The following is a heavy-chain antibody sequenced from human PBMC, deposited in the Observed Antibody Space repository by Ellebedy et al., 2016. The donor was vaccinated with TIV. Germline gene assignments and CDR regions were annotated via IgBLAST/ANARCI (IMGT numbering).Heavy chain of an antibody. V-gene: IGHV3-21*01. CDR1: GFTFSSYW. D-gene: IGHD5-24*01. J-gene: IGHJ4*02. CDR3: ARDVSTDGWGAYFDC. CDR2: ISSGSSYI. Sequence: GESLKISCAASGFTFSSYWMSWVRQAPGKGLEWVASISSGSSYIYYADSVKGRFAISRDNAKNSLYLQMNSLRAEDTAVYFCARDVSTDGWGAYFDCWGQGTLVTVSS.